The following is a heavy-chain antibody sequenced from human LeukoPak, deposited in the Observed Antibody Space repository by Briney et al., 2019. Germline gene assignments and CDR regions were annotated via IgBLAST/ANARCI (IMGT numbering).Heavy chain of an antibody. CDR3: AKGQWLVQNYFDY. CDR1: GLTFSSYA. CDR2: IRYDGSNK. V-gene: IGHV3-30*02. D-gene: IGHD6-19*01. J-gene: IGHJ4*02. Sequence: GGSLRLSCAASGLTFSSYAMTWVRQAPGKGLEWVAFIRYDGSNKYYADSVKGRFTISRDNSKNTLYLQMNSLRAEDTAVYYCAKGQWLVQNYFDYWGQGTLVTVSS.